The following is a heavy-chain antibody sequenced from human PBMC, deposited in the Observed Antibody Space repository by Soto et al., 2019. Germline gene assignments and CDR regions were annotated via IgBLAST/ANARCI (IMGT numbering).Heavy chain of an antibody. Sequence: QVQLQESGPGLVKPSQTLSLTCTVSGGSISSGGYYWSWIRQHPGKGLEWIGYIYYSGSTYYNPSLKSRVTISVDTSKNQFSLKLSSVTAADTAVYYCARDSSVAATRYYYYYYMDVWGNGPTVTVSS. V-gene: IGHV4-31*03. CDR3: ARDSSVAATRYYYYYYMDV. CDR1: GGSISSGGYY. D-gene: IGHD2-15*01. CDR2: IYYSGST. J-gene: IGHJ6*03.